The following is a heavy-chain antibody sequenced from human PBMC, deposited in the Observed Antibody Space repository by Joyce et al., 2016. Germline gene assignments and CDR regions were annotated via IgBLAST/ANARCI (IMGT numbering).Heavy chain of an antibody. J-gene: IGHJ1*01. CDR1: GYTFVSYG. D-gene: IGHD2-2*02. CDR2: ISNYNGNT. V-gene: IGHV1-18*04. CDR3: AIYLVPAVISWVVYFHH. Sequence: QVQLVQSGAEVKKPGASVKVSCKASGYTFVSYGITWVRQAPGQGLEWMGWISNYNGNTNYAQKFQGRVTMTTDSSTSTAYMELKSLRSDDTAVYYCAIYLVPAVISWVVYFHHWGQGTLVTVSS.